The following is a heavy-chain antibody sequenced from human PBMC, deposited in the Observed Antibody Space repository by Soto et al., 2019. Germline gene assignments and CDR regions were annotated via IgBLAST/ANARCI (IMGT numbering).Heavy chain of an antibody. V-gene: IGHV2-5*02. CDR3: AHRPLDYNSYAPYFDY. J-gene: IGHJ4*02. CDR2: IYWDDDK. Sequence: QITLRETGPTLVNPTQTPTLTCTLSGFSLTTDGAGVGWIRQPPGKALEWRALIYWDDDKRYSPSLRSRLTITKDTSKNQVVLTMTNVDPVDTATYYCAHRPLDYNSYAPYFDYWGQGTLVTVSS. CDR1: GFSLTTDGAG. D-gene: IGHD4-4*01.